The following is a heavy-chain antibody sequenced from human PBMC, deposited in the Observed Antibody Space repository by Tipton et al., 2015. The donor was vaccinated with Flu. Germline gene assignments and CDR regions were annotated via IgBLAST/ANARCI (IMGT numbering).Heavy chain of an antibody. CDR1: GGSFSGYY. V-gene: IGHV4-34*01. Sequence: LRLPCAVYGGSFSGYYWNWIRQPPGKGLEWIGEINHSGSTNYNPSLKSRVTISVDTSKNQFSLKLSSVTAADTAVYYCARGLYGSGSYQRRYFDYWGQGTLVTVSS. CDR2: INHSGST. J-gene: IGHJ4*02. CDR3: ARGLYGSGSYQRRYFDY. D-gene: IGHD3-10*01.